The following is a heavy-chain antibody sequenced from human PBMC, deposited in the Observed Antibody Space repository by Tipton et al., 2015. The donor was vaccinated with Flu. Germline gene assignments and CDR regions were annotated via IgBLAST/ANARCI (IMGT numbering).Heavy chain of an antibody. V-gene: IGHV3-33*01. Sequence: SLRLSCKASGFDFSVYGMHWVRQAPGKGLEWVAVIWYDGSNIHYADSVKGRFTVARDNSRNTVYLQMNGLRVEDTGVYYCARDDGGVNDYFGMDVWGQGTTFSVSS. CDR2: IWYDGSNI. CDR1: GFDFSVYG. J-gene: IGHJ6*02. D-gene: IGHD2-8*01. CDR3: ARDDGGVNDYFGMDV.